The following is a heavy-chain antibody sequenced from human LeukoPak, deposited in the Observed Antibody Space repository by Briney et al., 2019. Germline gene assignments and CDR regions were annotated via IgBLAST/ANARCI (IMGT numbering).Heavy chain of an antibody. CDR1: GFTFSNAW. Sequence: GGSLRLSCAASGFTFSNAWMSWVRQAPGKGLELVGRIKSKTDGGTTDYAAPVKGRFTISRDDSKNTLYLQMNSLKTEDTAVYYCTTGGVAASYYYYDMDVWGQGTTVTVSS. V-gene: IGHV3-15*01. CDR2: IKSKTDGGTT. J-gene: IGHJ6*02. D-gene: IGHD2-15*01. CDR3: TTGGVAASYYYYDMDV.